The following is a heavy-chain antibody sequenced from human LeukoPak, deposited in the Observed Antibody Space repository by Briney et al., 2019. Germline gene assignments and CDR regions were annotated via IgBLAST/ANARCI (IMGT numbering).Heavy chain of an antibody. D-gene: IGHD2-8*01. CDR1: GFTFSDYY. J-gene: IGHJ4*02. CDR3: ARGEKSWINGFDL. CDR2: ISTSGRYT. Sequence: GGSLRLSCAASGFTFSDYYMSWIRQAPGKGLEWVSYISTSGRYTNYTDSVKGRFTISRDNAKNSLFLQMNSLRAEDTAVYYCARGEKSWINGFDLWGQGTLVTVSS. V-gene: IGHV3-11*06.